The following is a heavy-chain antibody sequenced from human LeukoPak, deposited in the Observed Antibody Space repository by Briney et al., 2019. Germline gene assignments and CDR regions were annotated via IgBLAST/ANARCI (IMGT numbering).Heavy chain of an antibody. CDR2: IYTSGST. Sequence: SETLSLTCTVSGGSISSGSYYWSWIRQPAGKGLEWIGRIYTSGSTNYNPSLKSRVTISVDTSKNQFSLKLSSVTAADTAVYYRASFRYGDYESYWGQGTLVTVSS. J-gene: IGHJ4*02. V-gene: IGHV4-61*02. D-gene: IGHD4-17*01. CDR1: GGSISSGSYY. CDR3: ASFRYGDYESY.